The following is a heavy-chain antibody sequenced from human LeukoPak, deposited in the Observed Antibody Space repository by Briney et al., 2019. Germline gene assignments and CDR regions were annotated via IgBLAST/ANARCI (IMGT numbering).Heavy chain of an antibody. D-gene: IGHD2-2*01. CDR2: IYYSGST. J-gene: IGHJ4*02. CDR3: ARRRYCSSTACSYNWPYFDY. Sequence: PSETLSRTCTVSVYSISSVDYWAWTRQPPGKGLEWIGSIYYSGSTFYNPSPKSQITISMETSKNQFSLNLTYVTAADTAVFYCARRRYCSSTACSYNWPYFDYWGQGTLVTVSS. CDR1: VYSISSVDY. V-gene: IGHV4-38-2*02.